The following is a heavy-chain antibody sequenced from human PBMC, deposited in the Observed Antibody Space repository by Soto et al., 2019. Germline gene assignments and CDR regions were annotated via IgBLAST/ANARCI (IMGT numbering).Heavy chain of an antibody. D-gene: IGHD2-21*01. CDR1: GFTFSSYS. V-gene: IGHV3-30-3*01. J-gene: IGHJ4*02. CDR3: ARRRTVRDHDDFDL. Sequence: QVQLVESGGGVVQPGRSLRLSCAASGFTFSSYSMHWVRQAPGKGLEWVAAMSYDGNSKYFADSVKGRFTISRDNPKNTLSLQMNSLGAEHSAGYYCARRRTVRDHDDFDLWGQGTLVTVSS. CDR2: MSYDGNSK.